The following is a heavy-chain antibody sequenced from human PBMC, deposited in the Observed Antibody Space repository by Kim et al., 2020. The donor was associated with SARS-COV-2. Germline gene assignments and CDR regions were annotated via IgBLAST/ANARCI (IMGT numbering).Heavy chain of an antibody. CDR3: ARLRFLEWLLIDY. J-gene: IGHJ4*02. V-gene: IGHV3-33*01. CDR1: GFTFSSYG. Sequence: GGSLRLSCAASGFTFSSYGMHWVRQAPGKGLEWVAVIWYDGSNKYYADSVKGRFTISRDNSKNTLYLQMNSLRAEDTAVYYCARLRFLEWLLIDYWGQGTLVTVSS. CDR2: IWYDGSNK. D-gene: IGHD3-3*01.